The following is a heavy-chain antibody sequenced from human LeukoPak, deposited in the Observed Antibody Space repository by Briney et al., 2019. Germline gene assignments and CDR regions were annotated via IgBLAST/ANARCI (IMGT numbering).Heavy chain of an antibody. CDR1: GFTFSSYA. J-gene: IGHJ4*02. Sequence: HPGGSLRLSCAASGFTFSSYAMSWVRQAPGKGLEWVSAISGSGGSTYYADSVKGRFTISRDNSKNTLYLQMNSLRAEDTAVYYCAKEPAYCGGDCFSLLDYWGQGSLVTVSS. V-gene: IGHV3-23*01. CDR2: ISGSGGST. D-gene: IGHD2-21*02. CDR3: AKEPAYCGGDCFSLLDY.